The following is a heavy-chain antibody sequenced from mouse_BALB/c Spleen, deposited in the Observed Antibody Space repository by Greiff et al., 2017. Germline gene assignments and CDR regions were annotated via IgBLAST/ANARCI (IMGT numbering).Heavy chain of an antibody. V-gene: IGHV3-2*02. J-gene: IGHJ3*01. D-gene: IGHD2-14*01. Sequence: EVKLVESGPGLVKPSQSLSLTCTVTGYSITSDYAWNWIRQFPGNKLEWMGYISYSGSTSYNPSLKSRISITRDTSKNQFFLQLNSVTTEDTATYYCARSEYDVSGFAYWGQGTLVTVSA. CDR3: ARSEYDVSGFAY. CDR1: GYSITSDYA. CDR2: ISYSGST.